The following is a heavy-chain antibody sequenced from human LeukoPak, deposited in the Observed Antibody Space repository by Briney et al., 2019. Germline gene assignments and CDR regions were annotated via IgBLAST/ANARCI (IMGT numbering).Heavy chain of an antibody. D-gene: IGHD2-2*01. Sequence: ASVKVSCKASGYTFTSYVMHWVRQAPGQRLEWVGWISAGNGNTKYSQKFQGRVTITRDTSASTAYMELSSLRSEDTAVYYCARDLIYCSSTSCYEFSFDYWGQGTLVTVSS. CDR1: GYTFTSYV. J-gene: IGHJ4*02. CDR2: ISAGNGNT. V-gene: IGHV1-3*01. CDR3: ARDLIYCSSTSCYEFSFDY.